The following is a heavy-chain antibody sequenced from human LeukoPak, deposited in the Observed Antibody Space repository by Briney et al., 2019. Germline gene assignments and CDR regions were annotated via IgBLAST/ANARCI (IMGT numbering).Heavy chain of an antibody. Sequence: GASVKVSCKASGGTFSSYAISGVRQAPGQGLEWMGGIIPIFGTANYAQKFQGRVTITADESTSTAYMELSSLRSEDTAVYYCAREVRTWFDPWGXGTLVTVSS. CDR3: AREVRTWFDP. CDR2: IIPIFGTA. V-gene: IGHV1-69*13. J-gene: IGHJ5*02. D-gene: IGHD2-2*01. CDR1: GGTFSSYA.